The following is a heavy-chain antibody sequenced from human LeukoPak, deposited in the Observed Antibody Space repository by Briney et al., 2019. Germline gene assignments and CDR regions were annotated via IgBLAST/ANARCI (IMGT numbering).Heavy chain of an antibody. CDR1: GFILSTHG. V-gene: IGHV3-33*01. D-gene: IGHD1-26*01. J-gene: IGHJ4*02. CDR3: ARDLSFGSLDF. Sequence: GGSLRLSCAASGFILSTHGMHWVRQAPGKGLEWVAGMWYDGSREDYADSVKGRFTISRDVSKNTLNLQMNSLRVEDAAMFYCARDLSFGSLDFRGQGTLVTVSS. CDR2: MWYDGSRE.